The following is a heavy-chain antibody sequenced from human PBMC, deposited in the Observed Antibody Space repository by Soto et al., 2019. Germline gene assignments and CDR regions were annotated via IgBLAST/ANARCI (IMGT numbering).Heavy chain of an antibody. J-gene: IGHJ6*02. CDR2: IIPIFGTA. CDR1: GGTFSSYA. CDR3: AREGLDTAMVTDYYYYGMDV. V-gene: IGHV1-69*01. D-gene: IGHD5-18*01. Sequence: QVQLVQSGAEVKKPGSSGKVSCKASGGTFSSYAISWVRQAPGQGLECMGGIIPIFGTANYAQKFQGRVTITADESTSTAYMELSSLRSEDTAVYYCAREGLDTAMVTDYYYYGMDVWGQGTTVTVSS.